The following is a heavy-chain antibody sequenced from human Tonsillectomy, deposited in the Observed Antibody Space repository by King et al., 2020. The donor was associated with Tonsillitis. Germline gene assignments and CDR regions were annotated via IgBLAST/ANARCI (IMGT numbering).Heavy chain of an antibody. CDR1: GFTFSTYW. CDR3: ARDSSPALSGSWYDAFDI. Sequence: VQLVESGGGLVQPGGSLRLSCAASGFTFSTYWLTWVRQAPGKGLEWVANINRDGSETYYVDSVKGRSTVSRDNAKNSLYLQMNSLRAEDTAIYYCARDSSPALSGSWYDAFDIWGQGTMVTVSS. CDR2: INRDGSET. V-gene: IGHV3-7*01. D-gene: IGHD2-15*01. J-gene: IGHJ3*02.